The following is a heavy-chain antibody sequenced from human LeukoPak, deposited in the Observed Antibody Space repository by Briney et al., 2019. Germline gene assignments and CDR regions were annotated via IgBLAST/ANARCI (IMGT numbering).Heavy chain of an antibody. CDR1: GFTFSSYG. D-gene: IGHD3-3*01. J-gene: IGHJ4*02. Sequence: PGRSLRLSCAASGFTFSSYGMHWVRQAPGKGLEWVAVISYDGSNKYYADSVKGRFTISRDNSKNTLYLQMNSLRAEDTAVYYCASDDDFWSGKRGAALDYWGQGTLVIVSS. CDR3: ASDDDFWSGKRGAALDY. V-gene: IGHV3-30*03. CDR2: ISYDGSNK.